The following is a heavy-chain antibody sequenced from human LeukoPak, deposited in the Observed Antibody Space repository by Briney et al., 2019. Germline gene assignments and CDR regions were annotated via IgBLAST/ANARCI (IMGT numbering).Heavy chain of an antibody. V-gene: IGHV3-23*01. D-gene: IGHD1-26*01. CDR3: AKANYSGSYYFDS. Sequence: GGSLRLSCAASGFTFSRSAMNWVRQAPGQGLDWVSSFSASGGTTYYADSVKGRFTISTDNSKNTLSVQMNSLRAEDTAVYYCAKANYSGSYYFDSWGQGTLVTVSS. J-gene: IGHJ4*02. CDR2: FSASGGTT. CDR1: GFTFSRSA.